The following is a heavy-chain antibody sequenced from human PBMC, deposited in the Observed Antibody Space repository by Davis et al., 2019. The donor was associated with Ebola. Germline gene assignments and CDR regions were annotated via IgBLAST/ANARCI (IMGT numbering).Heavy chain of an antibody. CDR2: IYSGGST. D-gene: IGHD6-13*01. CDR1: GFTVSSNY. CDR3: ASAAAGDFSFDY. J-gene: IGHJ4*02. Sequence: PGGSLRLSCAASGFTVSSNYMSWVRQAPGKGLEWVSVIYSGGSTYYADSLKGRFTISRDNSKNTLYLQMNSLRAEDTAVYYCASAAAGDFSFDYWGQGTLVTVSS. V-gene: IGHV3-53*01.